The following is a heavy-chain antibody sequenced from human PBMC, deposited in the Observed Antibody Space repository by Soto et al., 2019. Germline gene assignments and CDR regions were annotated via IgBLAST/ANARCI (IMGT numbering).Heavy chain of an antibody. Sequence: EVQLLESGGALVQPGGSLRLSCVASGLTFRNYAMTWVRQAPGKGPEWVSTVSGNGGETFYADSVKGRFTISRDNSKDTVYLVMNSLRVEDTAISYCANGCHPPYFAYWGQGALVAVSS. CDR2: VSGNGGET. CDR3: ANGCHPPYFAY. D-gene: IGHD2-8*01. CDR1: GLTFRNYA. J-gene: IGHJ4*02. V-gene: IGHV3-23*01.